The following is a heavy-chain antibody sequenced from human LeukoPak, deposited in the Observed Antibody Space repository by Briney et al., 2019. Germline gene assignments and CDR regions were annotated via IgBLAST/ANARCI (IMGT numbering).Heavy chain of an antibody. V-gene: IGHV1-69*02. CDR1: GGTFSSYT. CDR3: ARGGPYYGSTNNWFDP. D-gene: IGHD3-22*01. J-gene: IGHJ5*02. Sequence: ASVKVSCKASGGTFSSYTISWVRQAPGQGLEWMGRIIPILGIANYAQKFQGGVTITADKSTSTAYMELSSLRSEDTAVYYCARGGPYYGSTNNWFDPWGQGTLVTVSS. CDR2: IIPILGIA.